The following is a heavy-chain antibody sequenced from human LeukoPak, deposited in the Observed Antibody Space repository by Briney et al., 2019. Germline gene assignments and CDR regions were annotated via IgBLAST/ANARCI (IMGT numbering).Heavy chain of an antibody. Sequence: ASVKVSCKASGYTFTGYYMHWVRQAPGQGLEWMGWINPNSGGTNYAQKFQGRVTMTRDTSISTAYMELSRLRSDDTAVYYCARTSGSVSYYIPDFDYWGQGTLVTVSS. CDR1: GYTFTGYY. CDR3: ARTSGSVSYYIPDFDY. CDR2: INPNSGGT. V-gene: IGHV1-2*02. D-gene: IGHD3-10*01. J-gene: IGHJ4*02.